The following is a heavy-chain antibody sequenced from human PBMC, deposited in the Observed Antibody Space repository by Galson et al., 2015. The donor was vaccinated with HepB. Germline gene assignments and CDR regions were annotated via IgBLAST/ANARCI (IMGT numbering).Heavy chain of an antibody. Sequence: SLRLSCAASGFTFSRHVMSWVRQAPGKGLEWVSAISGSGDSTYYGDSVKGRFTISRDNSKNTLYLQIDSLRAEDTAVYYCAKALLVYPPPAVLYWGQGTRVTVSS. D-gene: IGHD2-8*01. V-gene: IGHV3-23*01. J-gene: IGHJ4*02. CDR2: ISGSGDST. CDR1: GFTFSRHV. CDR3: AKALLVYPPPAVLY.